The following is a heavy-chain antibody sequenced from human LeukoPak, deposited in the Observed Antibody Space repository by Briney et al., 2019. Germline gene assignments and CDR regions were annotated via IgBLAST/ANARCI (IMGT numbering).Heavy chain of an antibody. D-gene: IGHD3-22*01. V-gene: IGHV1-2*02. CDR3: ARAAAESESNYYDSSGYTQY. J-gene: IGHJ4*02. CDR2: INPTRGGT. Sequence: ASVKVSCKASGYTFTDYYMHWVRQAAGQGLEWMGWINPTRGGTNYAQKFQGRVTMTRDTSSSTAYMELSRLRSDDTAVYYCARAAAESESNYYDSSGYTQYWGQGTLVTVSS. CDR1: GYTFTDYY.